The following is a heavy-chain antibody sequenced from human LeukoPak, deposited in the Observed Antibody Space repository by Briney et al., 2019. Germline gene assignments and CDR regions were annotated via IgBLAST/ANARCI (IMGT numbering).Heavy chain of an antibody. J-gene: IGHJ4*02. CDR3: AKDLQGDVGATDY. CDR2: IDFSGGST. Sequence: GGSLRLSCAASGFSFSNSAMTWVRQAPGTGLEWVSTIDFSGGSTHYADSVKGRFTISRDNSKNTLYLQMSSLRAEDTAVFYCAKDLQGDVGATDYWGQGTLVTVSS. V-gene: IGHV3-23*01. CDR1: GFSFSNSA. D-gene: IGHD1-26*01.